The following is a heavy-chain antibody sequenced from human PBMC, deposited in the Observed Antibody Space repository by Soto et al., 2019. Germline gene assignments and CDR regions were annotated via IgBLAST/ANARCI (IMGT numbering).Heavy chain of an antibody. Sequence: GASLKISCKGSGYSFTRYWIGWVRQMPGKGLEWMGIIYPGDSDTRYSPSFQGQVTISADKSISTAYLQWSSLKASDTAVYYCACNWANSLKNWLDPWGQGTLVTVSS. D-gene: IGHD1-1*01. J-gene: IGHJ5*02. CDR1: GYSFTRYW. CDR2: IYPGDSDT. CDR3: ACNWANSLKNWLDP. V-gene: IGHV5-51*01.